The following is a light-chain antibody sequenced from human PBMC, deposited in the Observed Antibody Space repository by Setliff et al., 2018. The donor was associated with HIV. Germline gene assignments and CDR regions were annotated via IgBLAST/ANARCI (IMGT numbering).Light chain of an antibody. Sequence: QSVLTQPASVSGSPGQSITISCTGTSSDVGGFDYVSWYQQHPGKAPKLIIYAVSKRPSGVSNRFSGSKSANTASLTISGLHADDEADYFCSSYSYSSTLVFCGGTKVTVL. CDR3: SSYSYSSTLV. J-gene: IGLJ2*01. V-gene: IGLV2-14*03. CDR1: SSDVGGFDY. CDR2: AVS.